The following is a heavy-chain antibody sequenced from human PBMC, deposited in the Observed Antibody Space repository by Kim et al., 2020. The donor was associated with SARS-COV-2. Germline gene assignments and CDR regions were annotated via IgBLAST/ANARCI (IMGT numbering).Heavy chain of an antibody. CDR2: IYYSGST. Sequence: SETLSLTCTVSGGSISSYYWSWIRQPPGKGLEWIGYIYYSGSTNYNPSLKSRVTISVDTSKNQFSLKLSSVTAADTAVYYCARERAMGGYFDYWGQGTLVTVSS. CDR3: ARERAMGGYFDY. V-gene: IGHV4-59*01. J-gene: IGHJ4*02. CDR1: GGSISSYY. D-gene: IGHD3-16*01.